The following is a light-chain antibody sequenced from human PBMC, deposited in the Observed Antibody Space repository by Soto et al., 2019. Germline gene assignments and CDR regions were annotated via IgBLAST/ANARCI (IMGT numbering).Light chain of an antibody. CDR1: QSISGY. CDR2: AAS. J-gene: IGKJ4*01. CDR3: QQSYNTPFT. Sequence: DIQMTQPPSSLSASVGDRVTISCRASQSISGYLNWYQQKPGKAPKFLIYAASSLQSGVPSRFSGCGSGADFTLTISSLQPEDFATYYCQQSYNTPFTLGRGTKVDSK. V-gene: IGKV1-39*01.